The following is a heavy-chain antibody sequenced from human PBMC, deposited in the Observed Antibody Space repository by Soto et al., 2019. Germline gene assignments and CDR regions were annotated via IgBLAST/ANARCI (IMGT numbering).Heavy chain of an antibody. CDR1: GYSFTSYW. J-gene: IGHJ4*02. D-gene: IGHD2-15*01. Sequence: PGESLKISCKGSGYSFTSYWIGWVRQMPGKGLEWMGIIYPGDSDTRYSPSFQGQVTISADKSISTAYLQWSSLKASDTAMYYCARLRYCSGGSCYSLDYWGQGILVTAPQ. CDR3: ARLRYCSGGSCYSLDY. V-gene: IGHV5-51*01. CDR2: IYPGDSDT.